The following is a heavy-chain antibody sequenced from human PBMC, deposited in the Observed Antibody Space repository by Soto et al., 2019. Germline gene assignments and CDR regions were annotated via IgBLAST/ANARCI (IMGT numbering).Heavy chain of an antibody. Sequence: QVQLVESGGGVVQPGRSLRLSCAASGFTFSSYGMHWVRQAPGKGLEWVAVIWYDGSNKYYADSVKGRFTISRDNSKNTLYLQMNSLRAEDTAVYYCAREVAIVVVTAPNWYFDLWGRGTLVTVCS. CDR2: IWYDGSNK. V-gene: IGHV3-33*01. D-gene: IGHD2-21*02. CDR3: AREVAIVVVTAPNWYFDL. CDR1: GFTFSSYG. J-gene: IGHJ2*01.